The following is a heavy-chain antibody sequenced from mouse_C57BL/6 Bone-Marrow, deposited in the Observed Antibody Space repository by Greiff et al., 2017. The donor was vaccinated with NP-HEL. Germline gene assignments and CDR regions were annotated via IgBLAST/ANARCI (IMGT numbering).Heavy chain of an antibody. J-gene: IGHJ1*03. V-gene: IGHV1-81*01. D-gene: IGHD2-4*01. CDR3: AREDYYWYFDV. CDR1: GYTFTSYG. CDR2: IYPRRGNT. Sequence: QVQLQQSGAELARPGASVKLSCKASGYTFTSYGISWVKQRTGQGLEWIGEIYPRRGNTYYNEKFKGKATLTADKSSSTAYMELRSLTSEDSAVYFCAREDYYWYFDVWGTGTTVTVSS.